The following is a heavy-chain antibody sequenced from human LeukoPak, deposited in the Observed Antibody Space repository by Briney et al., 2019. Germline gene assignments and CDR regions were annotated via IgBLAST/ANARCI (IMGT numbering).Heavy chain of an antibody. J-gene: IGHJ5*02. CDR2: INPNSGGT. CDR3: ARDHCSGGSCYWGRWFDP. CDR1: GYTFTGYY. V-gene: IGHV1-2*02. Sequence: GASVKVSCKASGYTFTGYYMHWVRQAPGQGLEWMGWINPNSGGTNYARKFQGRVTMTRDTSISTAYMELSRLRSDDTAVYYCARDHCSGGSCYWGRWFDPWGQGTLVTVSS. D-gene: IGHD2-15*01.